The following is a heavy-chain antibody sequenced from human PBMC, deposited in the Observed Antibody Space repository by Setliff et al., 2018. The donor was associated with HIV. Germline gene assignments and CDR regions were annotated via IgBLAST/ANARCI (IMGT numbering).Heavy chain of an antibody. CDR3: ARGRTQWPNYNYFDP. J-gene: IGHJ5*02. Sequence: SVKVSCKTSGGTFSIFSITWVRQAPGQGLEWMGGIIPVFGPPNYAQRFQRRLTITADESTNTAYMELSSLKSEDTAVYYCARGRTQWPNYNYFDPWGLGTLVTVSS. CDR2: IIPVFGPP. V-gene: IGHV1-69*13. D-gene: IGHD6-19*01. CDR1: GGTFSIFS.